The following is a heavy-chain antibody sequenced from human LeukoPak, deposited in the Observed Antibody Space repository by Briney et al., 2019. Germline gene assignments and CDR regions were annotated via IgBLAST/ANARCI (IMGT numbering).Heavy chain of an antibody. CDR1: AFTFCSFS. CDR2: INSSSSTI. CDR3: ARDSTTPIAAAGTEDY. J-gene: IGHJ4*02. V-gene: IGHV3-48*04. D-gene: IGHD6-13*01. Sequence: GGYLSFYCAASAFTFCSFSMNRDRQAPGQGLEGVSYINSSSSTIYYADSVKGRFTISRDNAKASLYLQMNSLRAEDTAVYYCARDSTTPIAAAGTEDYWGQGTLVTVSS.